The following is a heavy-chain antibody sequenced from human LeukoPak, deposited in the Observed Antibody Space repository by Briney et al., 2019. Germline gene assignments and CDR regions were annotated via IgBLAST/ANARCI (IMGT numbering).Heavy chain of an antibody. V-gene: IGHV5-51*01. CDR2: IYPSDSDT. CDR3: ARNSPGEMATIFDAFDI. J-gene: IGHJ3*02. D-gene: IGHD5-24*01. CDR1: GYTFATYW. Sequence: GESLKISCKGFGYTFATYWIGWVRQMPGKGPEWMGTIYPSDSDTRYSPSFQGHVTISADKSITTAYLQWSSLKASDTAMYYCARNSPGEMATIFDAFDIWGQGTMVTVSS.